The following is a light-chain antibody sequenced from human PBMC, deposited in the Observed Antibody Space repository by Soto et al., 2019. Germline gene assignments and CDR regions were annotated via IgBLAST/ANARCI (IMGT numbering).Light chain of an antibody. J-gene: IGKJ1*01. CDR2: KAS. Sequence: DIQMTQSPSTLSASVGDRVTITCRASQSISSWLAWYQQKPGKAPKLLIYKASSLESGVPSRFSGSGSGTEFTLTISSLQPADFATYYCQQYNSLWTFDQGTKVEIK. CDR3: QQYNSLWT. CDR1: QSISSW. V-gene: IGKV1-5*03.